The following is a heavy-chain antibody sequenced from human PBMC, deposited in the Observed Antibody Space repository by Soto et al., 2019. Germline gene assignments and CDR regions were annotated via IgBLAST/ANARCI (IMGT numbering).Heavy chain of an antibody. CDR3: AKDNTHCSGGSCYGRDS. V-gene: IGHV3-30*18. CDR2: ISYDGSNK. CDR1: GFTFSSYG. Sequence: GGSLRLSCAASGFTFSSYGMHWVRQAPGKGLEWVAVISYDGSNKYYADSVKGRFTISRDNSKNTLDLQMNSLRAEDTAVYYCAKDNTHCSGGSCYGRDSWGQGSLVTVSS. D-gene: IGHD2-15*01. J-gene: IGHJ4*02.